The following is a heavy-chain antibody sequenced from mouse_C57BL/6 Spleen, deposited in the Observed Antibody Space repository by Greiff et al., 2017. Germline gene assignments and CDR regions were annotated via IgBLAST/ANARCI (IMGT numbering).Heavy chain of an antibody. CDR1: GYTFTDYE. J-gene: IGHJ4*01. V-gene: IGHV1-15*01. CDR3: TRRVGEFITTVVVQYYYAMDY. CDR2: IDPATGGT. Sequence: LQQSGAELVRPGASVTLSCKASGYTFTDYEMHWVKQTPVHGLEWIGAIDPATGGTAYNQKFKGKAILTADKSSSTAYMELRSLTSGDSAVYYCTRRVGEFITTVVVQYYYAMDYWGQGTSVTVSS. D-gene: IGHD1-1*01.